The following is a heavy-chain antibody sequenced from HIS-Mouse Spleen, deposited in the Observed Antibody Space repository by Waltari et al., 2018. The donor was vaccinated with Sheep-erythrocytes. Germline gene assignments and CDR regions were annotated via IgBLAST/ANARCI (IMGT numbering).Heavy chain of an antibody. D-gene: IGHD3-22*01. J-gene: IGHJ4*02. CDR3: ARLYYYDSSGYYFDY. V-gene: IGHV4-39*01. Sequence: QLQLQESGPGLVKPSETLSLTCTVSGGSISSSSYYWGWIRQPPGQGLEWIGSIYFSGSTSYNPSRKSRVTRSVDTSKNQFSLKLSSVTAADTAVYYCARLYYYDSSGYYFDYWGQGTLVTVSS. CDR2: IYFSGST. CDR1: GGSISSSSYY.